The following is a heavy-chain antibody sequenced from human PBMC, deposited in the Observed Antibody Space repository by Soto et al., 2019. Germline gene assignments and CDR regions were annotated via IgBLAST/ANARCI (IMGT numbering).Heavy chain of an antibody. J-gene: IGHJ4*02. CDR3: AKASAYGSGSLDN. V-gene: IGHV3-23*01. CDR1: GFTFSGYA. D-gene: IGHD3-10*01. CDR2: ISGSGGGT. Sequence: PVGSLRLSCVGSGFTFSGYAMTWVRQAPGRGLEWVSLISGSGGGTFYADSVKGRFTISRDNSKNTLHLQMNSLRAEDAAIYYCAKASAYGSGSLDNWGQGALVTVSS.